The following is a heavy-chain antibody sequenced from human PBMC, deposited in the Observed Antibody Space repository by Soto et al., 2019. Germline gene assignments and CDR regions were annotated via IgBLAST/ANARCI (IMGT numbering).Heavy chain of an antibody. CDR1: GYSFTSYW. CDR2: IYPGDSDT. CDR3: AIPHCSSTSCYPHDAFDI. D-gene: IGHD2-2*01. V-gene: IGHV5-51*01. Sequence: GEPLKISCKGPGYSFTSYWIGWLRQMPGKGLEWMGIIYPGDSDTRYSPSFQGQVTISADKSISTAYLQWSSLKASDTAMYYCAIPHCSSTSCYPHDAFDIWGQGTMVTVSS. J-gene: IGHJ3*02.